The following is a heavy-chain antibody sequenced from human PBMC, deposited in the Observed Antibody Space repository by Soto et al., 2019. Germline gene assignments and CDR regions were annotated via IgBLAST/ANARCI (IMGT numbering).Heavy chain of an antibody. Sequence: PGESLKISCKGSGYSFTSYWIGWVRQMPGKGLEWMGIIYPGDSDSRYSPSFQGQVTISADKSISTAYLQWSSLKASDTAMYYCASQVDFWSAPPTVPRDYWCQGTLVTV. CDR3: ASQVDFWSAPPTVPRDY. D-gene: IGHD3-3*01. CDR1: GYSFTSYW. J-gene: IGHJ4*02. CDR2: IYPGDSDS. V-gene: IGHV5-51*01.